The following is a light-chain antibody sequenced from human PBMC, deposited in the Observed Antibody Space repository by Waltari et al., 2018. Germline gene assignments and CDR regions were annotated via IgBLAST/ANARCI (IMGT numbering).Light chain of an antibody. J-gene: IGLJ2*01. CDR3: TSYTSSNTGV. V-gene: IGLV2-14*03. CDR2: DVS. CDR1: RSDVGGYNY. Sequence: QSALTQPASVPGSPGQSITISCTGTRSDVGGYNYVSWYQQHPGKAPKLMIYDVSKRPSGLSNRFSGSKSGNTASLTISGLQAEDEADYYCTSYTSSNTGVFGGGTKLTVL.